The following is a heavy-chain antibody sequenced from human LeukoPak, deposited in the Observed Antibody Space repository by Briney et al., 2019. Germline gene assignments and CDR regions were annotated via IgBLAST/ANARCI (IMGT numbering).Heavy chain of an antibody. CDR1: GGSISSYY. Sequence: PSETLSLTCTVSGGSISSYYWSWIRQPPGKGLEWIGYIYYSGSTNYNPSLKSRVTISVDTSKNQFSLKLSSVTAADTAVHYCARGHYSYASPHYYYYMDVWGKGTTVTVSS. D-gene: IGHD5-18*01. CDR3: ARGHYSYASPHYYYYMDV. J-gene: IGHJ6*03. CDR2: IYYSGST. V-gene: IGHV4-59*01.